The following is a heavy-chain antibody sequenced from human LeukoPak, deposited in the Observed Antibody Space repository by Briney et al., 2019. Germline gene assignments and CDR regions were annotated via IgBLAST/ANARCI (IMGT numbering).Heavy chain of an antibody. CDR3: AKALSGSYYYSYGLGV. CDR2: VSNIGDNT. D-gene: IGHD1-26*01. V-gene: IGHV3-23*01. J-gene: IGHJ6*02. Sequence: TGGSLRLSCAASGFTFSTFAMNWVRQAPGKGLEWVSVVSNIGDNTYYADSVKGRFTISRDNSKNTLFLQMNSLRTEDTAVYYCAKALSGSYYYSYGLGVWGQGTLVTVSS. CDR1: GFTFSTFA.